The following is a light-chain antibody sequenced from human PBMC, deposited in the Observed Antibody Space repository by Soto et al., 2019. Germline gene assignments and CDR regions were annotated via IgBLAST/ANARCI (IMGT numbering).Light chain of an antibody. V-gene: IGLV1-47*01. CDR3: ASWDDSLSGYV. Sequence: QSVLTQPPSVSGAPGQRVTISCTGSSSNIGAGYDVYWYRQFPGTAPRLLISMNDQRPSGVSDRFSGSKSGTSASLAISGLRSEDEADYYRASWDDSLSGYVFGTGTKVTVL. J-gene: IGLJ1*01. CDR2: MND. CDR1: SSNIGAGYD.